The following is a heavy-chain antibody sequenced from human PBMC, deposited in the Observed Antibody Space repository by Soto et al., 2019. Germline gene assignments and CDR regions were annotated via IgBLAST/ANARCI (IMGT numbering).Heavy chain of an antibody. CDR3: ATGDKEYNWFDP. D-gene: IGHD7-27*01. J-gene: IGHJ5*02. CDR1: GGTFSSYA. V-gene: IGHV1-69*06. Sequence: ASVKVSCKASGGTFSSYAISWLRQAPGQGLEWMGGIIPIFGTAKYAQKFQGRVTITADKSTSTAYMELSSLRSEDTVVYYCATGDKEYNWFDPWGQGTLVTVSS. CDR2: IIPIFGTA.